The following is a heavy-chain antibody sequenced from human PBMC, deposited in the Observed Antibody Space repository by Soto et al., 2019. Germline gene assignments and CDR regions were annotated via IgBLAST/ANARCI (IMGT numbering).Heavy chain of an antibody. Sequence: GASVKLSCKDSGYTFTSYGISWVRQAPGQGLEWMGWISAYNGNTNYAQKLQGRVTMTTDTSTSTAYMELRSLRSDDTAVYYCARDLRIGAAAEVYYYYGMDVWGQGTTVTVSS. D-gene: IGHD6-13*01. V-gene: IGHV1-18*01. CDR2: ISAYNGNT. CDR3: ARDLRIGAAAEVYYYYGMDV. J-gene: IGHJ6*02. CDR1: GYTFTSYG.